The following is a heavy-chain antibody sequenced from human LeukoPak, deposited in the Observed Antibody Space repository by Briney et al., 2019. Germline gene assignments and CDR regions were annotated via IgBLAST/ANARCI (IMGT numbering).Heavy chain of an antibody. V-gene: IGHV4-59*01. CDR2: IYYSGST. J-gene: IGHJ3*02. D-gene: IGHD3-22*01. CDR1: GGSISSYY. Sequence: SETLSLTCTVSGGSISSYYWSWIRQPPGKGLEWFGYIYYSGSTNYNPSLKSRVTISVDTSKNQFSLKLSSVTAADTAVYYCARVDSSGYSDAFDIWGQGTMVTVSS. CDR3: ARVDSSGYSDAFDI.